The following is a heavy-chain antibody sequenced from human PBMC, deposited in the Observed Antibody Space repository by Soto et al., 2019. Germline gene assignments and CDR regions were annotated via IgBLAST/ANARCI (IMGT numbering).Heavy chain of an antibody. CDR2: IKSKTDGGTT. CDR1: GFTFSNAW. D-gene: IGHD6-19*01. Sequence: GGSLRLSCAASGFTFSNAWMSWVRQAPGKGLVWVGRIKSKTDGGTTDYAAPVKGRFTISRDDSKNTLYLQMNSLKTEDTAVYYCTTAIAVADPSKSDAFDIWGQGTMVTVSS. J-gene: IGHJ3*02. V-gene: IGHV3-15*01. CDR3: TTAIAVADPSKSDAFDI.